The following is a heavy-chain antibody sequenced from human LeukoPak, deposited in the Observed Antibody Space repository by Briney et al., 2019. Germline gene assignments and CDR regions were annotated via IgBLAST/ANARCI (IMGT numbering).Heavy chain of an antibody. CDR1: GFTFSSYA. D-gene: IGHD4-23*01. J-gene: IGHJ3*02. CDR2: ISYDGSNK. Sequence: GGSLRLSCAASGFTFSSYAMHWVRQAPGKGLEGVAVISYDGSNKYYADSVKGRFTISRDNSKNTLYLQMNSLRAEDTAVYYCAREDYGGNSRAFDIWGQGTMVTVSS. CDR3: AREDYGGNSRAFDI. V-gene: IGHV3-30-3*01.